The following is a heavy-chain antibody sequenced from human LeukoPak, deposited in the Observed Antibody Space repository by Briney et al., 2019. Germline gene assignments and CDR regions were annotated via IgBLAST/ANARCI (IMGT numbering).Heavy chain of an antibody. V-gene: IGHV3-48*01. CDR3: ARVITMVRGVITPFDNWFDP. CDR2: ISSSSTI. Sequence: GGSLRLSCAASGFTFSSYSMNWVRQAPGKGLEWVSYISSSSTIYYADSVKGRFTISRDNAKNSLYLQMNSLRAEDTAVYYCARVITMVRGVITPFDNWFDPWGQGTLVTVSS. J-gene: IGHJ5*02. D-gene: IGHD3-10*01. CDR1: GFTFSSYS.